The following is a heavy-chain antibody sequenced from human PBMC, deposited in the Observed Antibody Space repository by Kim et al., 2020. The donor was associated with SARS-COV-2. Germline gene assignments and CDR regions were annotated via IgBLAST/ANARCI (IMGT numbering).Heavy chain of an antibody. CDR3: ARASVYTSDWKDWGGMDV. V-gene: IGHV4-59*13. D-gene: IGHD6-19*01. CDR1: GGSISGYY. J-gene: IGHJ6*02. Sequence: SETLSLTCTVSGGSISGYYWSWVRQPPGKGLEWIGYISHSGSTNYNPSPKNRVTISRDTSQNQFSLSLRFVTAADTAVYYCARASVYTSDWKDWGGMDVWGQGTTVTVSS. CDR2: ISHSGST.